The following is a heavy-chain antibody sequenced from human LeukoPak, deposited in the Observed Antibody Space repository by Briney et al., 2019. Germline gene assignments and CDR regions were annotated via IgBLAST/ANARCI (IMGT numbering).Heavy chain of an antibody. CDR1: GFTFSSYA. Sequence: PGGSLRLSCAASGFTFSSYAMSWVRQAPGKGLEWVSAISGSGGSTYYADSVKGRFTIPRDNSKNTLYLQMNSLRAEDTAVYYCAKIILDYGDYSDAFDIWGQGTMVTVSS. D-gene: IGHD4-17*01. CDR2: ISGSGGST. J-gene: IGHJ3*02. V-gene: IGHV3-23*01. CDR3: AKIILDYGDYSDAFDI.